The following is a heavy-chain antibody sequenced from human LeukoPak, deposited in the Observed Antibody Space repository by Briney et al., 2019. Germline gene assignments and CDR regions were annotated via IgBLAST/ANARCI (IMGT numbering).Heavy chain of an antibody. CDR1: GGTFSSYA. Sequence: SVKVSCKASGGTFSSYAISWVRQAPGQGLEWMGRIIPIFGTANYAQKFQGRVTITTDESTSTAYMELSSLRSEDTAVYYCAKEVNDYYVWGIYRYTRGYFDYWGQGTLVTVSS. CDR3: AKEVNDYYVWGIYRYTRGYFDY. V-gene: IGHV1-69*05. D-gene: IGHD3-16*02. CDR2: IIPIFGTA. J-gene: IGHJ4*02.